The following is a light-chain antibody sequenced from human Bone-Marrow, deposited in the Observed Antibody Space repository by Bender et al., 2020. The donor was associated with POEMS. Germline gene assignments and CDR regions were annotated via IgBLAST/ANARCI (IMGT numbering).Light chain of an antibody. V-gene: IGLV1-44*01. CDR1: SSNIGTNP. J-gene: IGLJ3*02. CDR3: AAWEDSLNGWV. Sequence: QSVLTQPPSASGTPGQRVTISCSGSSSNIGTNPVNWYQQLPGTAPKLLIYINNQRPSGVPDRFSGSKSGTSASLVISGLQSGDEADYYCAAWEDSLNGWVFGGGTKLTVL. CDR2: INN.